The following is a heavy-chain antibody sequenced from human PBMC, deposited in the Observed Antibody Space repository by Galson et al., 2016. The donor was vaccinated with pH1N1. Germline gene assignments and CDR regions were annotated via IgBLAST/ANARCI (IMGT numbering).Heavy chain of an antibody. CDR1: GFTFSTYS. Sequence: SLRLSCAASGFTFSTYSMNWVRQAPGKALEWLSYISGGSGTIYYADSMKGRFTISRDNAKNSLYLQMNSLRAEDTAVYYCARVQIYSDSHYMDVWGQGTTVTVSS. J-gene: IGHJ6*02. CDR3: ARVQIYSDSHYMDV. V-gene: IGHV3-48*01. CDR2: ISGGSGTI. D-gene: IGHD3-22*01.